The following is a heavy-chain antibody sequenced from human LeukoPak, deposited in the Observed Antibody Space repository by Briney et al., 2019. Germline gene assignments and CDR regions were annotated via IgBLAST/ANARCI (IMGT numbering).Heavy chain of an antibody. CDR3: DCSSTSCYAAGDY. CDR2: ISSSSSYI. CDR1: GFTFSSYS. J-gene: IGHJ4*02. Sequence: GGSLRLSCAASGFTFSSYSMNWVRQAPGKGLEWVSSISSSSSYIYYADSVKGRFTISRDNAKNSLYLQMNSLRAEDTAVYYCDCSSTSCYAAGDYWGQGTLVTVSS. D-gene: IGHD2-2*01. V-gene: IGHV3-21*01.